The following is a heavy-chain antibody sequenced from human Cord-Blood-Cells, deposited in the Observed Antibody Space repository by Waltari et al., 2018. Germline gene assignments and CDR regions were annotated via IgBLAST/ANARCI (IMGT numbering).Heavy chain of an antibody. J-gene: IGHJ4*02. V-gene: IGHV4-38-2*01. CDR3: ARSTKGYGDYYFDY. D-gene: IGHD4-17*01. Sequence: QVQLQESGPGLVKPSETLSLTCAVSGYSISSGSYWGWIRQPPGKGLEWIGSIYHSGSTYYNPSLKSRVTISVDTSKNQFSLKLSSVTAADTAVYYCARSTKGYGDYYFDYWGQGTLVTVSS. CDR2: IYHSGST. CDR1: GYSISSGSY.